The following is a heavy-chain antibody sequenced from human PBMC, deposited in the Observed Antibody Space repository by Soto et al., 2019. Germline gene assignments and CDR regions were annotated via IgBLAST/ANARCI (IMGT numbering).Heavy chain of an antibody. V-gene: IGHV3-23*01. J-gene: IGHJ4*02. D-gene: IGHD3-10*01. CDR1: GFTFSSYS. CDR3: AKKVNSGPGSQYFDY. Sequence: GGSLRLSCAASGFTFSSYSMSWVRQAPGKGLEWVSGFRTGGDGGTTYYADSVKGRFTISRDNSKNTLFLQMNSLRAEDTAIYYCAKKVNSGPGSQYFDYWGQGTLVTVSS. CDR2: FRTGGDGGTT.